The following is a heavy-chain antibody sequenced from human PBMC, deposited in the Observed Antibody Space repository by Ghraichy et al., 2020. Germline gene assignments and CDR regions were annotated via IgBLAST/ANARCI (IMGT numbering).Heavy chain of an antibody. D-gene: IGHD4-11*01. CDR2: IRATDDAT. CDR3: AKPTTVTFGPGYNWFDP. Sequence: GGSLRLSCAASGFTFSSFAMSWIRQAPGKGLEWVSAIRATDDATYYADSVKGRFTIFRDNSKNTLYFQMNGLRVEDTAIYYCAKPTTVTFGPGYNWFDPWGRGTLVTVSS. V-gene: IGHV3-23*01. J-gene: IGHJ5*02. CDR1: GFTFSSFA.